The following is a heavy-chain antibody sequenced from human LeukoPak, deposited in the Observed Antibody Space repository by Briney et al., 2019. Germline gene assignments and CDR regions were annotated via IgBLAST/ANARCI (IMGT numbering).Heavy chain of an antibody. V-gene: IGHV3-74*01. Sequence: GGSLRLSCAASGFTFSTYWMHWVRQAPGKGLVWVSRINSDGSSTSYADSVKGRFTISRDNAKNTLYLQMNSLRAEDTAVYYCAKVTYSSSSAGWFDPWGQGTLVTVSS. CDR1: GFTFSTYW. CDR3: AKVTYSSSSAGWFDP. CDR2: INSDGSST. J-gene: IGHJ5*02. D-gene: IGHD6-6*01.